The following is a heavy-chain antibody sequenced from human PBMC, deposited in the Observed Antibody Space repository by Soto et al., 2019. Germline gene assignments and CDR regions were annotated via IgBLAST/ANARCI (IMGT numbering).Heavy chain of an antibody. Sequence: QMQLVQSGAEVKKPGASVKVSCKASGGTLTNFINYPINCVRQAPGQGRERMGGIVPNIGTVNPAQKFQCRVTITADKSTCTAYIQLSSLRSEATALYFCARRDTGVFLRYFDNWGQGTLVTVSS. CDR3: ARRDTGVFLRYFDN. CDR2: IVPNIGTV. D-gene: IGHD2-8*01. V-gene: IGHV1-69*06. J-gene: IGHJ4*02. CDR1: GGTLTNFINYP.